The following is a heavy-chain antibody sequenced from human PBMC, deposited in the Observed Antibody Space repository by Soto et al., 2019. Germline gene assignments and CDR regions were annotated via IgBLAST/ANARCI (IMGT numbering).Heavy chain of an antibody. V-gene: IGHV1-2*02. CDR2: INPNSGAT. Sequence: ASVKVSCNTSGYSFTGYYIHWVRQAPGQGLEWMGWINPNSGATLYARKFQGRVIVSRDTSISTAFMELSSLSSDDTAVYYCARGPFNYDSSGYHIYWRQVTLVSVSS. D-gene: IGHD3-22*01. CDR1: GYSFTGYY. J-gene: IGHJ1*01. CDR3: ARGPFNYDSSGYHIY.